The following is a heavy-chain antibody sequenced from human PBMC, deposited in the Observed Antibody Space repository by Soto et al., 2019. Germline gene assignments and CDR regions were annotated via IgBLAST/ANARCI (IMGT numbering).Heavy chain of an antibody. Sequence: EVQLVESGGGLIQPGGSLRLSCAASGFTVSSNYMSWVRQAPGKGLEWVSVIYSGDTTYYADSVKGRFTTSRDNSKNTLYPQMNSLRAEDTAVYYCARDLRTLYGMDVWCQGTTVTVSS. CDR1: GFTVSSNY. CDR2: IYSGDTT. V-gene: IGHV3-53*01. CDR3: ARDLRTLYGMDV. J-gene: IGHJ6*02.